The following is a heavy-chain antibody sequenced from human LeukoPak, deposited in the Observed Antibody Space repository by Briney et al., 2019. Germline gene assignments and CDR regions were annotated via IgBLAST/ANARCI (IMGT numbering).Heavy chain of an antibody. Sequence: GGSLRLSCAASGFTFSSYWMSWVRQAPGKGLEWVANIKQDGSEKYYVDSVKGRFTISRDNAKNSLYLQMNSLRAEDTAVYYCARDQGISGYDVWQHYFDYWGQGTLVTVSS. V-gene: IGHV3-7*01. J-gene: IGHJ4*02. D-gene: IGHD5-12*01. CDR3: ARDQGISGYDVWQHYFDY. CDR1: GFTFSSYW. CDR2: IKQDGSEK.